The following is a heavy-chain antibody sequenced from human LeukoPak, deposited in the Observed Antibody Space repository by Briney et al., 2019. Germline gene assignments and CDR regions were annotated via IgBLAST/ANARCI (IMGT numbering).Heavy chain of an antibody. V-gene: IGHV3-23*01. CDR3: AKDREYSSS. J-gene: IGHJ5*02. CDR1: GFTFSSYG. CDR2: ISGSGGST. D-gene: IGHD6-6*01. Sequence: GGTLRLSCAASGFTFSSYGMSWVRQAPGKGLEWVSAISGSGGSTYYADSVKGRFTISRDNSKNTLYLQMSSLRAEDTAVYYCAKDREYSSSWGQGTLVTVSS.